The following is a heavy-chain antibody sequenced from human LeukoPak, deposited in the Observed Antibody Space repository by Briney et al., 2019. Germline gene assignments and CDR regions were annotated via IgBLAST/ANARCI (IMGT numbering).Heavy chain of an antibody. Sequence: GGSLRLSWAASGFTFNSYRMNWVRQAPGKGLEWVSYIRSSGSTIYYADSVKGRFTISRDNAKNSLYLQMNSLRDEDTAVYYCARGGYNDYTSRFDHWGQGTLVTVSS. CDR1: GFTFNSYR. CDR2: IRSSGSTI. V-gene: IGHV3-48*02. J-gene: IGHJ4*02. D-gene: IGHD4-11*01. CDR3: ARGGYNDYTSRFDH.